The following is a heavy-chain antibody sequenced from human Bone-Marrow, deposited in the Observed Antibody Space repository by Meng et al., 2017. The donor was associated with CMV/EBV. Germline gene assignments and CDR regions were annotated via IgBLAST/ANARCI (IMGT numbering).Heavy chain of an antibody. Sequence: SETLSLTCTVSGGSISSSSYYWGWIRQPPGKGLEWIGSIYYSGSTYYNPSLKSRVTISVDTSKNQFSLKLSSVTAAAPAVYYCARDKGVVVPAAIGAFDIWGPGTMVTVSS. CDR3: ARDKGVVVPAAIGAFDI. CDR2: IYYSGST. V-gene: IGHV4-39*07. D-gene: IGHD2-2*01. CDR1: GGSISSSSYY. J-gene: IGHJ3*02.